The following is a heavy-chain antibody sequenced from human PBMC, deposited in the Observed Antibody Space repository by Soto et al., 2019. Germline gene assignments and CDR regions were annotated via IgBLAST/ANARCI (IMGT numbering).Heavy chain of an antibody. V-gene: IGHV4-4*02. CDR1: GDSISGNNW. D-gene: IGHD3-22*01. J-gene: IGHJ4*01. Sequence: PSETLSLTCAVSGDSISGNNWWSWVRQSPGKGLEWIGEIYHTGKATYNPSLKTRVTMSVDKSKIQFSLEVRSVTVADTALYFCARHADSSSFYCPFDYCGQGTQVTVSS. CDR2: IYHTGKA. CDR3: ARHADSSSFYCPFDY.